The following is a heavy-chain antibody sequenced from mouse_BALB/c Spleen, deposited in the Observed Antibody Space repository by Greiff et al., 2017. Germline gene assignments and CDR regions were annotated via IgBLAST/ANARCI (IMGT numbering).Heavy chain of an antibody. Sequence: EVQLVESGGGLVQPGGSRKLSCAASGFTFSSFGMHWVRQAPEKGLEWVAYISSGSSTIYYADTVKGRFTISRDNPKNTLFLQMTSLRSEDTAMYYCARSPGNYYAMDYWGQGTSVTVSS. CDR3: ARSPGNYYAMDY. J-gene: IGHJ4*01. CDR2: ISSGSSTI. V-gene: IGHV5-17*02. D-gene: IGHD2-1*01. CDR1: GFTFSSFG.